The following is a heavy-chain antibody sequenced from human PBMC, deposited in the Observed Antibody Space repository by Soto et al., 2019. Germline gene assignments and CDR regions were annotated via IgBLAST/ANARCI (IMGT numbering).Heavy chain of an antibody. Sequence: EVELLESGGGLVNPGGSLRLSCAASGFSFSTYNMNWVRQAPGKGLEWVSSINGRSNYKYYTDSVKGRFTISRDNPKNSLYLQMDSLRVEDTAVYYCVREDGLVGSNSAFDQWGQGTLVIVSS. D-gene: IGHD7-27*01. J-gene: IGHJ4*02. CDR1: GFSFSTYN. CDR2: INGRSNYK. CDR3: VREDGLVGSNSAFDQ. V-gene: IGHV3-21*02.